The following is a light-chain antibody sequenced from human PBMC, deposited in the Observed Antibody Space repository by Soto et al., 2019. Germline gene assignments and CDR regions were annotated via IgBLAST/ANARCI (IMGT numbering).Light chain of an antibody. CDR1: QSVLYSSNNKNY. CDR3: QQYFSTPLT. V-gene: IGKV4-1*01. Sequence: DIVMTQSPDSLAVSLGERATINCKSSQSVLYSSNNKNYLAWYQQKPGQPPKLLIYWASTRESGVPDRVSGSGSGTDFTLTISSLQAEDVAVYYFQQYFSTPLTFGQGTKVEIK. J-gene: IGKJ1*01. CDR2: WAS.